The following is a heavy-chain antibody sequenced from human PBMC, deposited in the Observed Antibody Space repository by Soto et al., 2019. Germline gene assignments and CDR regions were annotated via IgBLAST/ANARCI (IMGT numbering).Heavy chain of an antibody. D-gene: IGHD2-2*01. CDR2: IIPIFGTA. CDR1: GGTFSTSG. Sequence: QVQLVQSGAEVKKPGSSVKVSCKASGGTFSTSGINWVRQAPGQGLEWMGGIIPIFGTANYAQKFQGRVTITADESQSTAYMELSSLKSEDTAVYFCARERRGSYCSSTSCFFDYWGQGTLVTVSS. CDR3: ARERRGSYCSSTSCFFDY. J-gene: IGHJ4*02. V-gene: IGHV1-69*01.